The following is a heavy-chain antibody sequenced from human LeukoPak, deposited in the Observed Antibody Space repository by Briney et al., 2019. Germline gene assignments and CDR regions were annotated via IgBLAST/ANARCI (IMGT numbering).Heavy chain of an antibody. V-gene: IGHV4-39*01. D-gene: IGHD1-14*01. Sequence: PSETLSLTCTVSGGSISSSRYYWGFIRQPPGKGLEWLGSIYYTGSTYYNPSLKSRVTVSVDTSKNQFSLKLNSVTAADTAVCYCVRHDLIGITGGNFDYWGQGTLVSVSS. CDR3: VRHDLIGITGGNFDY. CDR1: GGSISSSRYY. CDR2: IYYTGST. J-gene: IGHJ4*02.